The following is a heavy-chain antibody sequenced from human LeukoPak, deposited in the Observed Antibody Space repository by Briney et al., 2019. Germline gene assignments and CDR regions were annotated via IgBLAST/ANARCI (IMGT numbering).Heavy chain of an antibody. V-gene: IGHV3-23*01. CDR1: GFIFTSYA. CDR2: INDNGGTT. CDR3: AKKLGSSPGDFFDY. Sequence: GGSLRLSCAASGFIFTSYAMSWVHQAPGKGLQRVSDINDNGGTTFYTDSVKGRFTISRDKSKNTLYLQMNSLRADDTAVYFCAKKLGSSPGDFFDYWGQGTLVTVSS. J-gene: IGHJ4*02. D-gene: IGHD6-6*01.